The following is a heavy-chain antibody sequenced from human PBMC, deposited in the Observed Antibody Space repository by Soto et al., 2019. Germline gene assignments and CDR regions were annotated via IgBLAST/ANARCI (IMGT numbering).Heavy chain of an antibody. J-gene: IGHJ4*02. CDR2: IYPGNSNT. Sequence: GESLKIYCKVSGHSFTNYWIGWVRQMPGTGLEWMGIIYPGNSNTRYSPSFEGQVTMSADKSINTAYLQWSSLRASDTAIYFCARPSDVGLASSFEYWGQGTQVTVS. CDR3: ARPSDVGLASSFEY. V-gene: IGHV5-51*01. CDR1: GHSFTNYW.